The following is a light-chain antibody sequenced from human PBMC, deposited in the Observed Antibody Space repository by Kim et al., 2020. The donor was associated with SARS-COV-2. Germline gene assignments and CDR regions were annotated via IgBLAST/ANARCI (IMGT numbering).Light chain of an antibody. Sequence: VVPGERAPLSCRPGQGVSSKLAWYQQEPGQAPRLLMYGASTRATGIPARFSGSGSGTEFTLTISSLQSEDFAVYYCQQYKNWPTYTFGQGTKLEIK. CDR3: QQYKNWPTYT. CDR1: QGVSSK. V-gene: IGKV3-15*01. J-gene: IGKJ2*01. CDR2: GAS.